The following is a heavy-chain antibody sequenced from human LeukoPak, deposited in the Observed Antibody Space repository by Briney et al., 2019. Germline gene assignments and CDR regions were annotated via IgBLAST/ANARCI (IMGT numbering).Heavy chain of an antibody. CDR3: AKASSAGDSSSWNY. Sequence: GGSLRLSCAASGFTFSSYGMHWVRQAPGKGLEWVAFIRYDGSNKYYADSVKGRFTISRDNSKKTLHLQMNSLRAEDTAIYYCAKASSAGDSSSWNYWGQGILVTVSS. CDR2: IRYDGSNK. V-gene: IGHV3-30*02. CDR1: GFTFSSYG. D-gene: IGHD6-13*01. J-gene: IGHJ4*02.